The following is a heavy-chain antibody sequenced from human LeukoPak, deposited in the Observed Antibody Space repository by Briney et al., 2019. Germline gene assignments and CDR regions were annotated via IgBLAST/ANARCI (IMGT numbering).Heavy chain of an antibody. Sequence: SETLSLTCTVSGGSISSGGYYWSWIRQHPGKGLEWIGYIYYSGSTYYNPSLKSRVTISVDTSKNQFSLKLSSVTAADTAVYYCARLSPDGGGGTFFDFWGQGTPVTVSS. V-gene: IGHV4-31*03. CDR1: GGSISSGGYY. J-gene: IGHJ4*02. D-gene: IGHD3-16*01. CDR3: ARLSPDGGGGTFFDF. CDR2: IYYSGST.